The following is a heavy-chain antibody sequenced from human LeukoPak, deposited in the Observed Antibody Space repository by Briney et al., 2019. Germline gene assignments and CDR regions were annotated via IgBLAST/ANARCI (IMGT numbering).Heavy chain of an antibody. CDR1: GFTVSSNY. CDR2: IYSGGST. V-gene: IGHV3-66*01. J-gene: IGHJ3*02. Sequence: GGSLRLSCAASGFTVSSNYMSWVRQAPGKGLEWVSVIYSGGSTYYADSVKGRFTISRDNSKNTLYLQMNSLRAEDTAVYYCARGSSGPGDAFDIWGQGTMVTVSS. D-gene: IGHD6-19*01. CDR3: ARGSSGPGDAFDI.